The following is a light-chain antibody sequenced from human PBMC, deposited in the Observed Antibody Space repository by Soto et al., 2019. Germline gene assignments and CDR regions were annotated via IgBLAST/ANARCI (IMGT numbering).Light chain of an antibody. CDR3: QQFGDALT. Sequence: EIVLTQSPGTLSLSPGERATLSCRASQSVSSTYLVWYQQKPGQAPRLLIYGATSRASGIPDRFSGSGSGTDFTLTISRLEPDEFAVYYCQQFGDALTVGPGPKVDIK. CDR2: GAT. J-gene: IGKJ3*01. V-gene: IGKV3-20*01. CDR1: QSVSSTY.